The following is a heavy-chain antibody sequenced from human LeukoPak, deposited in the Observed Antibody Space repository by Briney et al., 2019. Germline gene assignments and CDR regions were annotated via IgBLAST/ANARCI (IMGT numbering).Heavy chain of an antibody. CDR2: ISSAGTT. CDR1: GFTVSSSY. J-gene: IGHJ4*02. V-gene: IGHV3-66*01. D-gene: IGHD6-13*01. Sequence: GGSLRLSCAASGFTVSSSYMSWVRQAPGKGLEWVSIISSAGTTYYADSVKGRFTISRDNSKNTVYLQVNSLRDEDTAVYYCARDLEAANTYYFDYWGQETMVTVSS. CDR3: ARDLEAANTYYFDY.